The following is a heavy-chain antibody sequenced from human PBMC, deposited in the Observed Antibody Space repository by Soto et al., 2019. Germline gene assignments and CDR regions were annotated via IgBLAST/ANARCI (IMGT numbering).Heavy chain of an antibody. V-gene: IGHV1-18*04. Sequence: QVHLVQSGAVVENPGASVKVSCKASGYTFTNFGINWVRQAPGQGLECMGWITPYNGNANYPQKHQDRVTRTTDTSTNTAYLELRSLRSDDTAVYFCARARVFRGAHHDYGGQGTRVTVSS. CDR1: GYTFTNFG. J-gene: IGHJ4*02. CDR2: ITPYNGNA. D-gene: IGHD3-10*02. CDR3: ARARVFRGAHHDY.